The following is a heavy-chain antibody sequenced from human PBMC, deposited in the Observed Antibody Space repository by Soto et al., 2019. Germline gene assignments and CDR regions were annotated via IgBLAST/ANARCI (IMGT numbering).Heavy chain of an antibody. J-gene: IGHJ4*02. D-gene: IGHD6-13*01. CDR2: IVPIYRTA. CDR1: GGTFSSYR. Sequence: SVKVSCKASGGTFSSYRFNWVRQARGQGLEWLGGIVPIYRTADYAQKFQGRVTITADESTRTVYMELSSPKSQDTALYYCARDSGAKLSSSWGQGTLVTVSS. CDR3: ARDSGAKLSSS. V-gene: IGHV1-69*13.